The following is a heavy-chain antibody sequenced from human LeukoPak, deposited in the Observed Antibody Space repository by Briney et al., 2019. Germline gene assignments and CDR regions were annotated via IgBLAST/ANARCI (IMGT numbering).Heavy chain of an antibody. CDR1: GGSISSYY. J-gene: IGHJ6*02. CDR3: ARGGSGSYSPYYYYGMDG. CDR2: IYYSGST. Sequence: SETLSLTCTVSGGSISSYYWSWIRQPPGKGLEWIGYIYYSGSTNYNPSLKSRVTISVDTSKNQFSLKLSSVTAADTAVYYCARGGSGSYSPYYYYGMDGCGQGTTVTVSS. D-gene: IGHD3-10*01. V-gene: IGHV4-59*01.